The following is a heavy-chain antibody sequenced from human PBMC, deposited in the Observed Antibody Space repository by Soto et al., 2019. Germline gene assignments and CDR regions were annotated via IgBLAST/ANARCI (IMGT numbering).Heavy chain of an antibody. CDR3: AREEMATTSHRFDY. CDR1: GGTFSSYA. CDR2: IIPIFGIA. V-gene: IGHV1-69*13. J-gene: IGHJ4*02. Sequence: SVKVSCKASGGTFSSYAISWVRQAPGQGLEWMGGIIPIFGIANYAQKFQGRVTITADESTSTAYMELSSLRSEDTAVYYCAREEMATTSHRFDYWGQGTLVTVSS. D-gene: IGHD5-12*01.